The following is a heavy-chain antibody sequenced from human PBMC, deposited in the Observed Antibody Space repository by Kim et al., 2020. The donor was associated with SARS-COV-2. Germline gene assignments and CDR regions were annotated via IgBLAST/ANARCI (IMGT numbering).Heavy chain of an antibody. J-gene: IGHJ2*01. CDR2: INAGNGNT. Sequence: ASVKVSCKASGYTFTSYAMHWVRQAPGQRLEWMGWINAGNGNTKYSEKFQGRVTITRDTSATTAYMELSSLRSEETAGYYCAIVNFVIATFGWYFDLWGR. D-gene: IGHD6-13*01. CDR3: AIVNFVIATFGWYFDL. V-gene: IGHV1-3*01. CDR1: GYTFTSYA.